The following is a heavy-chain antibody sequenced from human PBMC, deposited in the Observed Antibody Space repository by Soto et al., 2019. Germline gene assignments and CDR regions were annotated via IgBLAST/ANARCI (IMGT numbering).Heavy chain of an antibody. CDR2: ISISGTPT. CDR1: GFTFSSYA. Sequence: GGSLRLSCAASGFTFSSYAMTWVRQAPGKGLEWLPGISISGTPTYNADSVKGRFTISRDNAKNTLYLQMNSLRAEDTAVYYCARERRYCSSTSCYYYFDYWGQGTLVTVSS. CDR3: ARERRYCSSTSCYYYFDY. J-gene: IGHJ4*02. V-gene: IGHV3-23*01. D-gene: IGHD2-2*01.